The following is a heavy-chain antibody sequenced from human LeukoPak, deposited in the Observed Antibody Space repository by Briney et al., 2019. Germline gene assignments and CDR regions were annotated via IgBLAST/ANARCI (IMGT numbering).Heavy chain of an antibody. Sequence: SETLSLTCNVSGASMSNYYWVWIRQPPGKGLEWIGSIYHSGTTYSGSTYYNPSLKSRVTISVDKSKNQFSLNLSSVTAADTAVYYCAGAPHCSTTSCYGRFHHWGQGTLVTVSS. V-gene: IGHV4-39*07. D-gene: IGHD2-2*01. CDR2: IYHSGTTYSGST. CDR1: GASMSNYY. J-gene: IGHJ1*01. CDR3: AGAPHCSTTSCYGRFHH.